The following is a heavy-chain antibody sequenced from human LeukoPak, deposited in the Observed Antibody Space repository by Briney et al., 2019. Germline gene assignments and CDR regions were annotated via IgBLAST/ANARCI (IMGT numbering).Heavy chain of an antibody. CDR1: GGSISSGGYY. V-gene: IGHV4-31*03. CDR2: IYYSGST. D-gene: IGHD3-22*01. Sequence: PSQTLSLTCTVSGGSISSGGYYCSWIRQHPGKGLEWIGYIYYSGSTHYNPSRKSRVTISVDTSKNQFSLKLTSVTAADTAVYYCAREHDSSGDWFDPWGQGTLVTVSS. CDR3: AREHDSSGDWFDP. J-gene: IGHJ5*02.